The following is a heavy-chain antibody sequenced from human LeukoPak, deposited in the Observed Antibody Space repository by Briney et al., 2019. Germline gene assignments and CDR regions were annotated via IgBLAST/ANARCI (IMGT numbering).Heavy chain of an antibody. J-gene: IGHJ3*02. CDR2: IYYSGST. V-gene: IGHV4-59*01. CDR3: ARETPPHAFDI. CDR1: GGSISSYY. Sequence: PSETLSLTCTVSGGSISSYYWSWIRQPPGKGLEWIGYIYYSGSTNYNPSLKSRVTISVDTSKNQFSLKLSSVTAADTAVYYCARETPPHAFDIWGQGTMVTVSS.